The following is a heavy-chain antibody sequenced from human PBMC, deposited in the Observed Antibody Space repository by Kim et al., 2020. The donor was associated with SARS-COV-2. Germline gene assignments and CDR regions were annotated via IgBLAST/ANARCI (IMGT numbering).Heavy chain of an antibody. Sequence: SQTLSLTCAISGDSVSSNSAAWNWIRQSPSRGLEWLGRTYYRSKWYNDYAVSVKSRITINADTSKNQFSLQLNSVTPEDTAVYYCARDHYYDSSGYYINHPVGDAFDIWGQGTMVTVSS. CDR3: ARDHYYDSSGYYINHPVGDAFDI. V-gene: IGHV6-1*01. J-gene: IGHJ3*02. CDR2: TYYRSKWYN. D-gene: IGHD3-22*01. CDR1: GDSVSSNSAA.